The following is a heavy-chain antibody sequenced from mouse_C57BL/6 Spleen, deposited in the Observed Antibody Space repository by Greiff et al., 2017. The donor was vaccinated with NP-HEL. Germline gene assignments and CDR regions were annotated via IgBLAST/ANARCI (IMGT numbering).Heavy chain of an antibody. D-gene: IGHD1-1*01. CDR3: AREGLLRYFDY. V-gene: IGHV1-4*01. CDR2: INPSSGYT. CDR1: GYTFTSYT. J-gene: IGHJ2*01. Sequence: VQLQQSGAELARPGASVKMSCKASGYTFTSYTMHWVKQRPGQGLEWIGYINPSSGYTKYNQKFKDKATLTADKSSSTAYMQLSSLTSEDSAVYYCAREGLLRYFDYWGQGTTLTVSS.